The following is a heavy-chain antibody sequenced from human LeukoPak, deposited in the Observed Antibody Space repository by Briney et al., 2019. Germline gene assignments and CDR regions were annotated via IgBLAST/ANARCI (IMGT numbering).Heavy chain of an antibody. Sequence: SETLSLTCTVSGGSISSSSYYWGWIRRPPGKGLEWIGSIYYSGSTYYNPSLKSRVTISVDTSNNQFSLKLSSVTAADTAVYYCARRRMMGYSGYDWPRRGYSYGYSFDYWGQGTLVTVSS. CDR2: IYYSGST. D-gene: IGHD5-18*01. CDR3: ARRRMMGYSGYDWPRRGYSYGYSFDY. CDR1: GGSISSSSYY. V-gene: IGHV4-39*07. J-gene: IGHJ4*02.